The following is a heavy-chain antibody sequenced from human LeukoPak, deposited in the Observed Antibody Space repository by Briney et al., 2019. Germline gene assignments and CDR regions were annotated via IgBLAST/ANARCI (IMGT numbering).Heavy chain of an antibody. CDR1: GFTFKHFA. V-gene: IGHV3-9*01. J-gene: IGHJ3*02. CDR3: VKGGPDGYKSDEAFHI. Sequence: GGSLRLSCVASGFTFKHFAMHWVRQVPGKGLEWVSAISWESGTTGYAESVKGRFTISRDNAKNSLYLQMNSLRVEDSALYSCVKGGPDGYKSDEAFHIWGQGTVVTVS. D-gene: IGHD5-24*01. CDR2: ISWESGTT.